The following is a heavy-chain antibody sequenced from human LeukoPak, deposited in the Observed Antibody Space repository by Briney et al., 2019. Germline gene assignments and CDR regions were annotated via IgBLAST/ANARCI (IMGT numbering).Heavy chain of an antibody. CDR3: ARGRGYSGYGLLGYYYMDV. D-gene: IGHD5-12*01. Sequence: PSETLSLTCTVSGGSISSSSYYWGRIRQPPGKGLEWIGSIYYSGSTYYNPSLKSRVTISVDTSKNQFSLKLSSVTAADTAVYYCARGRGYSGYGLLGYYYMDVWGKGTTVTVSS. CDR1: GGSISSSSYY. V-gene: IGHV4-39*01. CDR2: IYYSGST. J-gene: IGHJ6*03.